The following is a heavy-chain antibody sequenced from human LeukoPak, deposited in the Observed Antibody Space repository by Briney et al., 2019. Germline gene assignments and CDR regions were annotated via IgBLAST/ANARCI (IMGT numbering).Heavy chain of an antibody. Sequence: AGGSLRLACAASGFTFSSYAMHWVRQAPGKGLEWVAVISYDGSNKYYADSVKGRFTISRDNAKNSLYLQMNSLRDEDTAVYYCARAPRGSSWYYGMDVWGQGTTVTVSS. CDR1: GFTFSSYA. V-gene: IGHV3-30-3*01. CDR2: ISYDGSNK. D-gene: IGHD6-13*01. CDR3: ARAPRGSSWYYGMDV. J-gene: IGHJ6*02.